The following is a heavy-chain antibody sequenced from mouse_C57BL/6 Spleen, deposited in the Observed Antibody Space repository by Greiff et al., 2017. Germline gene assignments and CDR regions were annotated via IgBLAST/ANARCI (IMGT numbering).Heavy chain of an antibody. CDR3: AALGYFDV. CDR2: INPNSGGT. J-gene: IGHJ1*03. CDR1: GYTFTDYY. V-gene: IGHV1-26*01. Sequence: VQLQQSGPELVKPGASVKISCKASGYTFTDYYMNWVKQSHGKSLEWIGDINPNSGGTSYNQKFKGKATLTVDKSSSTAYMELRSLTSEDSAVYYCAALGYFDVWGTGTTVTVSS.